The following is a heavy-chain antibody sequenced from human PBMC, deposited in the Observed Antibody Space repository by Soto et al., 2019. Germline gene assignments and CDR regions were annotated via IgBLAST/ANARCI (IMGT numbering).Heavy chain of an antibody. J-gene: IGHJ6*03. CDR3: ARGKGHVDTASDYYYYYMDV. Sequence: GGSLRLSCAASGFTFSSYSMNWVRQAPGKGLEWVSSISSSSSYIYYADSVKGRFTISRDNAKNSLYLQMNSLRAEDTAVYYCARGKGHVDTASDYYYYYMDVWGKGTTVTVSS. D-gene: IGHD5-18*01. CDR2: ISSSSSYI. V-gene: IGHV3-21*01. CDR1: GFTFSSYS.